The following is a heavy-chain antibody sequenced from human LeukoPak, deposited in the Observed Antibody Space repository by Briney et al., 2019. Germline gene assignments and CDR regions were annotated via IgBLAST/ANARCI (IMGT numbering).Heavy chain of an antibody. V-gene: IGHV3-49*03. Sequence: GGSLRLSCTASGFTFGDHAMSWFRQAPGKGLEWVGFIRSKAYGGTTEYAASVKGRFTISRDDSKSIAYLQMNSLKTEDTAVYYCTSYGDYVGHYYYYYMDVWGKGTTVTVSS. J-gene: IGHJ6*03. D-gene: IGHD4-17*01. CDR3: TSYGDYVGHYYYYYMDV. CDR2: IRSKAYGGTT. CDR1: GFTFGDHA.